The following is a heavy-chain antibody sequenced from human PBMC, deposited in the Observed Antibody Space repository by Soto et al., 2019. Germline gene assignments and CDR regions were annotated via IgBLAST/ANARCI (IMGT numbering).Heavy chain of an antibody. CDR1: DYSFTSYG. J-gene: IGHJ4*02. CDR3: ARRLAATGVFDY. CDR2: ISTRNANT. V-gene: IGHV1-18*01. Sequence: QVHLVQSGPEVKKPGASVKVSCKASDYSFTSYGIIWVRQAPGRGLEWMGWISTRNANTIYAQDFQGRVTMTTDTSTNTVYMDLRKLEFDDTAIYYCARRLAATGVFDYWGQGTLVSVSS. D-gene: IGHD1-1*01.